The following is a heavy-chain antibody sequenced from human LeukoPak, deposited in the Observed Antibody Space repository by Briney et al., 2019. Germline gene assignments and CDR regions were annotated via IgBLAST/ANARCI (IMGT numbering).Heavy chain of an antibody. J-gene: IGHJ5*02. V-gene: IGHV3-48*01. CDR1: GFTFSSYS. D-gene: IGHD6-13*01. Sequence: GGSLRLSCAASGFTFSSYSMNWVRQAPGKGLEWVSYISSSSSTIYYADSVKGRFTISRDNAKNSLYLQMNSLRAEDTAVYYCARDQRQGYSSKYNWFDPWGQGTPVTVSS. CDR3: ARDQRQGYSSKYNWFDP. CDR2: ISSSSSTI.